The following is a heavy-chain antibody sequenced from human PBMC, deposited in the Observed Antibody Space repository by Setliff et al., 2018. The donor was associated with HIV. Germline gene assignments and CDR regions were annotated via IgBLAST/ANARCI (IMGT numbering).Heavy chain of an antibody. CDR3: ARVGTTVTTRETYKWFDP. J-gene: IGHJ5*02. CDR2: INHSGSS. CDR1: GGPLSAHH. D-gene: IGHD4-17*01. Sequence: SETLSLTCAFYGGPLSAHHWGWIRQPPGKGLEWIGEINHSGSSKYNPSLKSRVTMSVDTSKNQFSLKLSSVTAADSAVYYCARVGTTVTTRETYKWFDPWGQGTLVTVSS. V-gene: IGHV4-34*01.